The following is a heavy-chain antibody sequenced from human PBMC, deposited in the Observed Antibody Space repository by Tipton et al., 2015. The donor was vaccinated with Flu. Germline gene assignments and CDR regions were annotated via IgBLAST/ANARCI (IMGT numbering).Heavy chain of an antibody. V-gene: IGHV3-7*03. CDR2: IKQDGSEK. CDR3: VKAIAAAASH. CDR1: GFTLSSYW. Sequence: SLRLSCAASGFTLSSYWMSWVRQAPGKGLEWVANIKQDGSEKYYVDSVKGRFTISRDNAKNSLYLQMNSLRAEDTALYYCVKAIAAAASHWGQGTLVTVSS. D-gene: IGHD6-25*01. J-gene: IGHJ4*02.